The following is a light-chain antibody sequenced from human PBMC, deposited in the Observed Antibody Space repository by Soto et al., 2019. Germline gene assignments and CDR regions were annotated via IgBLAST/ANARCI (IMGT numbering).Light chain of an antibody. Sequence: QAVVTQPPSVSGAPGQRVTISCTGSSSNIGARYDVHWYQQLPGTAPKLLIYDNSNRPSGVPDRFSGSKSGTSASLAITGRQAEDEADYYCQSYDSSLSASVFGGGTKLTVL. CDR3: QSYDSSLSASV. J-gene: IGLJ3*02. CDR1: SSNIGARYD. V-gene: IGLV1-40*01. CDR2: DNS.